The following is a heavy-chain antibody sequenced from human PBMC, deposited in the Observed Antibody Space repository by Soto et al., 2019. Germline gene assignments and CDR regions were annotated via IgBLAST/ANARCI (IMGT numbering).Heavy chain of an antibody. CDR1: GGTFSSYA. CDR2: IIPIFGTA. J-gene: IGHJ1*01. V-gene: IGHV1-69*13. Sequence: SVKVSCKASGGTFSSYAIGWVRQAPGQGLEWMGGIIPIFGTANYGQKFQGRVTITADESTSTAYMELSSLRSEDTAVYYCARDPQYYYDSSGYSLGYFQHSGQGTLVTVSS. CDR3: ARDPQYYYDSSGYSLGYFQH. D-gene: IGHD3-22*01.